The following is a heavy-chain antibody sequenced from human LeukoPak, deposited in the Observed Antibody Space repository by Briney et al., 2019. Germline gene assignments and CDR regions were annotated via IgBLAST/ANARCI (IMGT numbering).Heavy chain of an antibody. CDR2: IHTSGSP. V-gene: IGHV4-4*07. D-gene: IGHD3-22*01. J-gene: IGHJ4*02. Sequence: SETLSLTCTVSGGSISSYYWSWIRQPAGKGLEWIGRIHTSGSPNYSPSLKSRVTMSVDTSKNQFSLKLSSVTAADTAVYYCARDRYYYDSSGSGLDYWGPGNPGHRLL. CDR3: ARDRYYYDSSGSGLDY. CDR1: GGSISSYY.